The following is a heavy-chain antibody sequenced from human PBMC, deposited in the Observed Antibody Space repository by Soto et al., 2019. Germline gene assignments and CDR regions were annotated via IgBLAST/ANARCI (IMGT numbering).Heavy chain of an antibody. D-gene: IGHD2-15*01. Sequence: PGESLKISCKGSGYSFTSYWIGWGRQMPGKGLEWMGIIYPGDSDTRYSPSFQGQVTISADKSISTAYLQWSSLKASDTAMYYCATRYCSGGSCYSFSGNDAFDIWGQGTMVTVSS. J-gene: IGHJ3*02. CDR3: ATRYCSGGSCYSFSGNDAFDI. V-gene: IGHV5-51*01. CDR2: IYPGDSDT. CDR1: GYSFTSYW.